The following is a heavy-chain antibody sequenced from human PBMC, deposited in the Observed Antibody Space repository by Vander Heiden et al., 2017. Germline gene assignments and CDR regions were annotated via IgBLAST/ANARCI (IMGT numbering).Heavy chain of an antibody. CDR3: ARGKYGMDV. Sequence: EAQPVESGGGSVQPGGSRTLACVGSGFTFGQYYIHWMRQAPGKGLVWVSNINSDGSITNYADSARGRFTISRDNARSTVYLQMNDLRAEDTAVYYCARGKYGMDVWGQGSTVTVSS. V-gene: IGHV3-74*01. J-gene: IGHJ6*02. CDR1: GFTFGQYY. CDR2: INSDGSIT.